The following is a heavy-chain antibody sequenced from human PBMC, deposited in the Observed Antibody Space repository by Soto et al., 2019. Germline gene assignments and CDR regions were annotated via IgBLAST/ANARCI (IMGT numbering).Heavy chain of an antibody. J-gene: IGHJ4*02. CDR1: GGTFSSYA. Sequence: QVQLVQSGAEVKKPGSSVKVSGKASGGTFSSYAISWVRQAPGQGLEWMGGIIPIFGTANYAQKFQGRVTITADESTSTAYMELSSLRSEDTAVYYCASNPRPGIAAADFDYWGQGTLVTVSS. V-gene: IGHV1-69*01. CDR3: ASNPRPGIAAADFDY. D-gene: IGHD6-13*01. CDR2: IIPIFGTA.